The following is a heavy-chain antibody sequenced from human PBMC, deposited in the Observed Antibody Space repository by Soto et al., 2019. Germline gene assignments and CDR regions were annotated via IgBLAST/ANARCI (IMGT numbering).Heavy chain of an antibody. V-gene: IGHV3-30-3*01. D-gene: IGHD3-10*01. J-gene: IGHJ6*02. CDR2: ISYDGSNK. CDR1: GVTFSSYA. CDR3: ARDGQCGPYSGGQYYYYGMDV. Sequence: GGALGLSCADSGVTFSSYAMHWVRQAPGKGLEWVAVISYDGSNKYYADSVKGRFTIARDNSKNTLYLQMNSLRAEDTAVYYCARDGQCGPYSGGQYYYYGMDVWGQGTTVTVSS.